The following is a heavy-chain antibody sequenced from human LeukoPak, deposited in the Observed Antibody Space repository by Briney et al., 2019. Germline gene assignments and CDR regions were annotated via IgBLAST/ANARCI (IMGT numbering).Heavy chain of an antibody. CDR3: ASGRDSSGPPLFDP. V-gene: IGHV4-39*01. Sequence: SETLSLTCTVSGGSISNSNYYWIWIRQPPGKGLEWIGSVYYSGSTYYNRSLKSRVTISVDTPKNQFSLKLSSVTAADTAVYYCASGRDSSGPPLFDPWGQGTLVTVSS. CDR1: GGSISNSNYY. D-gene: IGHD3-22*01. CDR2: VYYSGST. J-gene: IGHJ5*02.